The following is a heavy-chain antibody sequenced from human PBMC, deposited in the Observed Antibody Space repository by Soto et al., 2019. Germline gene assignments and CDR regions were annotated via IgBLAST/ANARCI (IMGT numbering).Heavy chain of an antibody. D-gene: IGHD3-10*01. V-gene: IGHV4-59*01. J-gene: IGHJ5*02. CDR2: IYYSGST. CDR1: GGSISSYY. Sequence: SETLSLTCTVSGGSISSYYWSWIRQPPGKGLEWIGCIYYSGSTNYNPSLKSRVTISVDTSKNQFSLKLSSVTAADTAVYYCARAITMVRGVIITGNWFDPWGQGTLVTVSS. CDR3: ARAITMVRGVIITGNWFDP.